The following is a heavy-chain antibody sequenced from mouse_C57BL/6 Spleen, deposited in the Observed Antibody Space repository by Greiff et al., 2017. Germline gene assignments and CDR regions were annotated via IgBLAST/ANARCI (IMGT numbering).Heavy chain of an antibody. CDR1: GYAFSSSW. V-gene: IGHV1-82*01. Sequence: QVQLQQSGPELVKPGASVKISCKASGYAFSSSWMNWVKQRPGKGLEWIGRIYPGDGDTNYNGKFKGKATLTADKSSSTAYMQLSSLTSEDSAVYCCARWRGSYYFDYWGQGTTLTVSS. CDR2: IYPGDGDT. CDR3: ARWRGSYYFDY. J-gene: IGHJ2*01.